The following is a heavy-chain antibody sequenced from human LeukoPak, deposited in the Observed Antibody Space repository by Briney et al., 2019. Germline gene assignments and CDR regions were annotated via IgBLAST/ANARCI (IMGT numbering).Heavy chain of an antibody. CDR1: GFTFSSYS. CDR2: ISSSSSYI. V-gene: IGHV3-21*01. D-gene: IGHD2-21*01. Sequence: PGGSLRLSCAASGFTFSSYSMNWVRQAQGKGLEWVSSISSSSSYIYYADSVKGRFTISRDNAKNSVYLQMNSLRAEDTAVYYCARDPGGGARRAFDIWGQGTMVTVSS. CDR3: ARDPGGGARRAFDI. J-gene: IGHJ3*02.